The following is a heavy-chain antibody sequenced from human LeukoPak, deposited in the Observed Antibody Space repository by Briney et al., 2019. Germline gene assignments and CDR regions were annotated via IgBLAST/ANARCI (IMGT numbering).Heavy chain of an antibody. J-gene: IGHJ4*02. V-gene: IGHV3-7*05. CDR2: INQKGREE. CDR3: ARDDYLGH. Sequence: GGSLRLSCVGSGFDFSGYWMAWVRQAPGRGLEWVAHINQKGREENYVDPVKGRFTISRDNAKNSVYLQMNSLRVEDTAVYFCARDDYLGHWGQGTLVTVSS. D-gene: IGHD3-16*01. CDR1: GFDFSGYW.